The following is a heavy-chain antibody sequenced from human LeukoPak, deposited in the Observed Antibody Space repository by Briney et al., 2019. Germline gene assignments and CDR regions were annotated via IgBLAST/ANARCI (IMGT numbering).Heavy chain of an antibody. Sequence: PGGSLRLSCAASGFTFSNYGMNWVRQAPGKGLEWVSSISSGSSYIYYADSVKGRFTISRDNAKNSLYLQMNSLRAEDTAVYYCAGARTMYSSGWYQVVNFDYWGQGTLVTVSS. CDR3: AGARTMYSSGWYQVVNFDY. CDR2: ISSGSSYI. CDR1: GFTFSNYG. D-gene: IGHD6-19*01. J-gene: IGHJ4*02. V-gene: IGHV3-21*01.